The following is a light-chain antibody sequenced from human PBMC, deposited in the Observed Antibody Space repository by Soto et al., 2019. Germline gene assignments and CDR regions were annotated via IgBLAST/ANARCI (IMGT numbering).Light chain of an antibody. V-gene: IGLV2-8*01. J-gene: IGLJ2*01. Sequence: QSALTQPPSASGSPGRSVIISCIGTSSDVGGYNYVSWYQQHPGEVPKLIIYEVSKRPSGVPDRFSGSKSGNTASLTVSGLQAEDEADYYCSSYSGTSHVVFGGGTKLTVL. CDR2: EVS. CDR1: SSDVGGYNY. CDR3: SSYSGTSHVV.